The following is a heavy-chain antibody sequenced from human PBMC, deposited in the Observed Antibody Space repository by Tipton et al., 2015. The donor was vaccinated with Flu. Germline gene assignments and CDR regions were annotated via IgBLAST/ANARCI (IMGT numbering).Heavy chain of an antibody. CDR2: VYISGST. CDR3: ARRLSGDDAFDI. J-gene: IGHJ3*02. Sequence: TLSLTCTVSGASMSGFYWCWIRQPPGEVLEWIGYVYISGSTFYNPSLTSRVTILLDTSMNQFSLTLSYVTAADTAIYYCARRLSGDDAFDIWGQGTMVTVSS. D-gene: IGHD3-10*01. CDR1: GASMSGFY. V-gene: IGHV4-59*01.